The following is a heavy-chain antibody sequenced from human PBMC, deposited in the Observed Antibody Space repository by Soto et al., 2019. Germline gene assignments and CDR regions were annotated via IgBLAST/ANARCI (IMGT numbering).Heavy chain of an antibody. J-gene: IGHJ4*02. CDR3: AREELGIVGY. Sequence: SETLSLTCTVSGGSISSYYWSWIRQPPGKGLEWIGYIYYSGSTNYNPSLKSRVTISVDTSKNQFSLKLSSVTAADTAVYYCAREELGIVGYWGQGTLVTVSS. V-gene: IGHV4-59*01. CDR2: IYYSGST. D-gene: IGHD7-27*01. CDR1: GGSISSYY.